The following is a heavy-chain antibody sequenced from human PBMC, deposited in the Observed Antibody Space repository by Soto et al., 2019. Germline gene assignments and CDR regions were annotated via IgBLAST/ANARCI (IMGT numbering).Heavy chain of an antibody. J-gene: IGHJ5*02. CDR1: GFSLSTSGVG. D-gene: IGHD3-10*01. CDR3: AQTYYYGSNWCAP. Sequence: QITLKESGPTLVKPTQTLTLTCTFSGFSLSTSGVGVGWIRQPPGKALEWRALIYWDENQRYSPSLTSRRTCTKDNLRTRVVLTMPNIDPVDTATYYCAQTYYYGSNWCAPWGQGTLVTVSS. V-gene: IGHV2-5*02. CDR2: IYWDENQ.